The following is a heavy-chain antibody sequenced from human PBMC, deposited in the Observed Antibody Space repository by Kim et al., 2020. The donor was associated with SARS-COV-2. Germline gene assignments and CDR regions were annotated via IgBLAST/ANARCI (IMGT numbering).Heavy chain of an antibody. D-gene: IGHD2-2*01. CDR2: ISSSSSTI. V-gene: IGHV3-48*02. CDR3: ARDQAVVRRYYYYYYMDV. CDR1: GFTFSSYS. J-gene: IGHJ6*03. Sequence: GGSLRLSCAASGFTFSSYSMNWVRQAPGKGLEWVSYISSSSSTIYYADSVKGRITISRDNAKNSLYLQMNSLRDEDTAVYYCARDQAVVRRYYYYYYMDVWGKGTTVTVSS.